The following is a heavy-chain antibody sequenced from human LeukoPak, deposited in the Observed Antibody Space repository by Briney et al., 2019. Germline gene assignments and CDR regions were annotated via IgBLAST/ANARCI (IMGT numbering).Heavy chain of an antibody. V-gene: IGHV4-30-2*01. J-gene: IGHJ4*02. D-gene: IGHD3-3*01. CDR1: GGSISSGGYC. CDR2: IYHSGST. CDR3: ARGREWHFDY. Sequence: SQTLSLTCTVSGGSISSGGYCWSWIRQPPGKGLEWIGYIYHSGSTYYNPSLKSRVTISVDRFKNQFSLKLSSVTAADTAVYYCARGREWHFDYWGQGTLVTVSS.